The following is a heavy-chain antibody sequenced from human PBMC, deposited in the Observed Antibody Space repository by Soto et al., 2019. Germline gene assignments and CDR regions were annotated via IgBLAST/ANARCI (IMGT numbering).Heavy chain of an antibody. D-gene: IGHD3-10*01. CDR2: INHSGSA. V-gene: IGHV4-34*01. CDR3: AKGPQTGSYASGTFYSSVP. Sequence: QVQLQQCGAGVLTPSETLSLTCAVYGGSFHGYYWSWIRQPPGEGLEWIGEINHSGSANYNPTFKSRVFISVDMSKKQMSLHLTSGSAADTAVYYCAKGPQTGSYASGTFYSSVPWGQGTLVTVSS. CDR1: GGSFHGYY. J-gene: IGHJ5*02.